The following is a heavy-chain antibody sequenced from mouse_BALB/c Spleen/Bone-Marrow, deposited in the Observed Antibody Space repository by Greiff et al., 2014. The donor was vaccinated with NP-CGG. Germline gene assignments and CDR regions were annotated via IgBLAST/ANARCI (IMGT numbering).Heavy chain of an antibody. CDR1: GFTFSDYY. D-gene: IGHD2-10*02. J-gene: IGHJ4*01. Sequence: EVQRVESGGGLVKPGGSLKLSCAASGFTFSDYYMCWIRQTPEKRLEWVATVSDGGNYTYYPDSVKGRFTICRDNAKNNLYLQMSSLKSEDTAMYYCARSGERYGAMDYWGQGTSVTVSS. CDR3: ARSGERYGAMDY. V-gene: IGHV5-4*02. CDR2: VSDGGNYT.